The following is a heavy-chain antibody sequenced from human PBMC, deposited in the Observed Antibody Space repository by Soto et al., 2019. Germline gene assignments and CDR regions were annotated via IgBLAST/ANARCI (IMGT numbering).Heavy chain of an antibody. J-gene: IGHJ4*02. CDR1: GGSFGKSA. CDR2: FIPVYRTL. V-gene: IGHV1-69*13. CDR3: ATGVIWIGYFTVDS. D-gene: IGHD3-3*01. Sequence: VKISCKASGGSFGKSAINWVRQTPGQGLEWLGGFIPVYRTLNYAQKFQGRVTITADESTGTAYMTLSSLASDDTAVYYCATGVIWIGYFTVDSWGQGTRVTVSS.